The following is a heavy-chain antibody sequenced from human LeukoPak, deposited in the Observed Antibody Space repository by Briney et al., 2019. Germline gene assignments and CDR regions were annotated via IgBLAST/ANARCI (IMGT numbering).Heavy chain of an antibody. Sequence: GGSLRLSCAASGFIFSNYAMSWFRQAPGKGLGWVSTITGNGGSTYYADSVRGRFTISRDNSKNTLSLQMSRLRAEDLATYYCAKHHDSSGYYEYFDYWGQGTLVTVSS. V-gene: IGHV3-23*01. CDR3: AKHHDSSGYYEYFDY. CDR1: GFIFSNYA. D-gene: IGHD3-22*01. J-gene: IGHJ4*02. CDR2: ITGNGGST.